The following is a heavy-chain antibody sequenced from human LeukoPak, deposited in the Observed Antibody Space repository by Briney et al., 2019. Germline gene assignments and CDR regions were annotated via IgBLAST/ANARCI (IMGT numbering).Heavy chain of an antibody. CDR3: VRGGYSYGYGLGLLDY. CDR1: GGSISSYY. J-gene: IGHJ4*02. Sequence: SETLSLTCTVSGGSISSYYWSWIRQPPGKGLEWIGYIYYSGSTNYNPSLKSRVTISVDTSKNQFSLKLSSVTAADTAVYYCVRGGYSYGYGLGLLDYWGQGSLVTVSS. V-gene: IGHV4-59*01. D-gene: IGHD5-18*01. CDR2: IYYSGST.